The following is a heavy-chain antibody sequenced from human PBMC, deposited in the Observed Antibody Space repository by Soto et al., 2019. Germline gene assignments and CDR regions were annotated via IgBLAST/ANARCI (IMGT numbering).Heavy chain of an antibody. CDR2: IWYDGSNK. J-gene: IGHJ6*02. V-gene: IGHV3-33*01. CDR1: GFTFSSYG. D-gene: IGHD3-10*01. Sequence: QVQLVESGGGVVQPGRSLRLSCAASGFTFSSYGMHWVRQAPGKGLEWVAVIWYDGSNKYYADSVKGRFTISRDNSKNTLYLQMNSLRAEDTAVYYCARLDVLLWFGNPWEGYGMDVWGQGTTVTVSS. CDR3: ARLDVLLWFGNPWEGYGMDV.